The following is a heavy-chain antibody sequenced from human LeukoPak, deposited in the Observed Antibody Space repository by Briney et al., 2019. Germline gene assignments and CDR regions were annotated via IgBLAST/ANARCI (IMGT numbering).Heavy chain of an antibody. Sequence: PGGSLRLSCEASGFTFRNYDMHWVRQAPGKGLDWVGVIWFDGSNRYYADSVKGRFTISRDNSKNTLYLQVNSVRAEDTAVYYCARDTSGYYDYWGQGALVTVSS. V-gene: IGHV3-33*01. J-gene: IGHJ4*02. D-gene: IGHD2-15*01. CDR3: ARDTSGYYDY. CDR2: IWFDGSNR. CDR1: GFTFRNYD.